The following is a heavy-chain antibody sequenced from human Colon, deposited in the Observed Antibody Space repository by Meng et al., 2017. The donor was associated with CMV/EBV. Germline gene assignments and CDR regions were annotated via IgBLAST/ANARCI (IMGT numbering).Heavy chain of an antibody. Sequence: QVVEGGVSVVRPGRSLRLACAGSGFPVSRKYMSWVHQAQGKGVEWVSVIYIADSKYYADSVEGRFTISRDKSRNTVYLQTISPRAEDTAGYDCARESPPAWDWGQGTLVTVSS. V-gene: IGHV3-53*01. CDR2: IYIADSK. J-gene: IGHJ4*02. CDR3: ARESPPAWD. D-gene: IGHD3-16*01. CDR1: GFPVSRKY.